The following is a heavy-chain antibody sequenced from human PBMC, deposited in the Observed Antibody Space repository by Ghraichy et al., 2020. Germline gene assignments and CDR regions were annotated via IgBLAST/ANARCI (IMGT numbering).Heavy chain of an antibody. V-gene: IGHV3-48*01. CDR3: ARLPLPRRAAVGDWYFDL. J-gene: IGHJ2*01. CDR2: ITGSSITI. Sequence: GESLNISCEGSGFSFSDYSMIWVRLTPRKALEWVSYITGSSITIFYTDSVKGRFTISRDNAKNSLYLQMNSLRAEDTAVYYCARLPLPRRAAVGDWYFDLWGRCPLVTVSS. D-gene: IGHD6-13*01. CDR1: GFSFSDYS.